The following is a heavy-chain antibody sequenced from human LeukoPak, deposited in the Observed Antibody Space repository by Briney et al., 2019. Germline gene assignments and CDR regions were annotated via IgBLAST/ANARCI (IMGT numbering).Heavy chain of an antibody. Sequence: GGSLRLSCAASGFTFDDYGMSWVRQAPGKGLEWVSYISNSDSTIYYADSVKGRFTISRDNARNSLYLQMNSLRAEDTAVYYCARQIVVDAVYSHNWGQGTLVTVSS. V-gene: IGHV3-11*01. CDR3: ARQIVVDAVYSHN. J-gene: IGHJ4*02. D-gene: IGHD3-22*01. CDR2: ISNSDSTI. CDR1: GFTFDDYG.